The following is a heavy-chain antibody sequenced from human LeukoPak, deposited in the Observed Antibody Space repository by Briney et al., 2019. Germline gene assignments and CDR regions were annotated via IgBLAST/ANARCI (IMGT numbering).Heavy chain of an antibody. CDR2: VIPLLGTG. CDR1: GGTLSSSI. Sequence: SVKVSCKASGGTLSSSIVIWVRQAPGQGLEWMGGVIPLLGTGNSAQKFQGRVTMTRDTSISTAYMELSRLRSDDTAVYYCASGLRYFDWLLEIWGQGTLVTVSS. V-gene: IGHV1-69*16. D-gene: IGHD3-9*01. J-gene: IGHJ4*02. CDR3: ASGLRYFDWLLEI.